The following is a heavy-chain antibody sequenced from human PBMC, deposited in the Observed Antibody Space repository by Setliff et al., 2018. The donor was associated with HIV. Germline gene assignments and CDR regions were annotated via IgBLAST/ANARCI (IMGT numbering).Heavy chain of an antibody. V-gene: IGHV3-30*02. Sequence: CAASGFTFSDYDIHWVRQAPGKGLEWVAFMRYDGSNKDYADSVKGRFTISRDNSKNTLFLQMNSLRPEDTAIYYCAKDKSYHDYIWGSSVLAYWGQGTLVTVSS. J-gene: IGHJ4*02. D-gene: IGHD3-16*01. CDR2: MRYDGSNK. CDR1: GFTFSDYD. CDR3: AKDKSYHDYIWGSSVLAY.